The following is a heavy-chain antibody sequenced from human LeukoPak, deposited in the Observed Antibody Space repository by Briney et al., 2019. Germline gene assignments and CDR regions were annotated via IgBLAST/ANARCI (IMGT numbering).Heavy chain of an antibody. CDR2: ISGSSSYI. V-gene: IGHV3-21*01. D-gene: IGHD6-19*01. CDR3: ARDRIAVAATETSFDY. Sequence: GGSLRLSCAASGFTFSSYSVSWVRQAPGKGLEWVSSISGSSSYIYYADSVKGRFTISRGNAKNSLYLEMNSLRAEDTAVYYCARDRIAVAATETSFDYWGQGTLVTVSS. CDR1: GFTFSSYS. J-gene: IGHJ4*02.